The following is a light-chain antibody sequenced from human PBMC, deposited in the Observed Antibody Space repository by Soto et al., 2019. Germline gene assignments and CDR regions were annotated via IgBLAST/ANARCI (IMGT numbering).Light chain of an antibody. CDR3: QQYHRSSIT. CDR2: DAS. Sequence: DIQMTQSPSTLSASVGDRVTITCRASQSLNNYLAWYQQTPGKAPKLLIYDASTLERGVPSRFSGTGSGTEFTLTISSLHPDDFATYYCQQYHRSSITLGQGTRLEIK. CDR1: QSLNNY. J-gene: IGKJ5*01. V-gene: IGKV1-5*01.